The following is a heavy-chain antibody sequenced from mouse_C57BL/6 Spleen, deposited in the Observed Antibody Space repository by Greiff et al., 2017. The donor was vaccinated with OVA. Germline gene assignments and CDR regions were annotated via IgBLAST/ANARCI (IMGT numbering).Heavy chain of an antibody. J-gene: IGHJ3*01. CDR2: ISDGGSYT. CDR1: GFTFSSYA. D-gene: IGHD2-3*01. CDR3: ARGDGYSFAY. Sequence: EVQRVESGGGLVKPGGSLKLSCAASGFTFSSYAMSWVRQTPEKRLEWVATISDGGSYTYYPDNVKGRFTISRDNAKNNLYLQMSHLKSEDTAMYYCARGDGYSFAYWGQGTLVTVSA. V-gene: IGHV5-4*01.